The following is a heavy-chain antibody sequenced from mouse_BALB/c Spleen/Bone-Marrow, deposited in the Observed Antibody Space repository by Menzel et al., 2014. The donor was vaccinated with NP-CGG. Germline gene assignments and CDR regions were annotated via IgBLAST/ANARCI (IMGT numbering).Heavy chain of an antibody. CDR2: IHPGNSDT. J-gene: IGHJ2*01. Sequence: EVQLQQSGTVLARPGAAVKMSCKASGYAFSNYWMHWIKQRPGQGLEWIGTIHPGNSDTTYNQKFKGKDKLTAVTSTSTAYMELSSLTNEDSAVYYCTTLARNNFDYWGQGTTLTVSP. V-gene: IGHV1-5*01. CDR3: TTLARNNFDY. CDR1: GYAFSNYW. D-gene: IGHD3-1*01.